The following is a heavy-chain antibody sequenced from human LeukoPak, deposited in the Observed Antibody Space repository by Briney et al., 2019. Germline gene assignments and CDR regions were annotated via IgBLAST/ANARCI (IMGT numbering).Heavy chain of an antibody. CDR3: ARRIAIFGDGNWFDF. D-gene: IGHD3-3*01. V-gene: IGHV5-51*01. Sequence: GESLKISCKGSGYSFTHYWIAWVRQMPGKGLEWMGVIYPGDSDTRYSPSFQGHVTISADESIGTAYLQWSSLKPSDTAMYYCARRIAIFGDGNWFDFWGPGTLVTVSS. CDR1: GYSFTHYW. CDR2: IYPGDSDT. J-gene: IGHJ5*01.